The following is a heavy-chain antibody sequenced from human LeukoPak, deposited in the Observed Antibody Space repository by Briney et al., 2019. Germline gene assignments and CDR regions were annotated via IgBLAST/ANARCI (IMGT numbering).Heavy chain of an antibody. J-gene: IGHJ3*01. D-gene: IGHD3-10*01. Sequence: SETLSLTCSVSGDSLSSRNWWTWVRQTPEKGLEWIGEIFHTGSTNYNPSVEGRVTISIDKSTNHFSLMLTSVTAADTALYYCARGMWFDTLFSAFDVWGQGTMVSVSS. CDR1: GDSLSSRNW. V-gene: IGHV4-4*02. CDR3: ARGMWFDTLFSAFDV. CDR2: IFHTGST.